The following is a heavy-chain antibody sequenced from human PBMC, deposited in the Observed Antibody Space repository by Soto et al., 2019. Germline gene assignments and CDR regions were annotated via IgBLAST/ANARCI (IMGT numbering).Heavy chain of an antibody. J-gene: IGHJ4*02. CDR2: IIPIFGTA. CDR1: GGAFSSYS. V-gene: IGHV1-69*13. Sequence: SVKVSCKPSGGAFSSYSISWVRQAPGQGLEWMGGIIPIFGTANYAQKFQGRVTITADESTSTAYMELSSLRSEDTAVYYCARGIWDTAMVTGYWGQGTLVTVSS. D-gene: IGHD5-18*01. CDR3: ARGIWDTAMVTGY.